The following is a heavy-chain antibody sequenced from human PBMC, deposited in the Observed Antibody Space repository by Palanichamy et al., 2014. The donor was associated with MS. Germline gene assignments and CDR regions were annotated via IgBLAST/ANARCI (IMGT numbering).Heavy chain of an antibody. V-gene: IGHV4-61*01. CDR1: GGSVSSGSYY. J-gene: IGHJ2*01. CDR3: AREPRYDSSGYYYVNWYFDL. CDR2: IYYSGST. D-gene: IGHD3-22*01. Sequence: QVQLQESGPGLVKPSETLSLTCTVSGGSVSSGSYYWSWIRQAPGKGLEWIGYIYYSGSTNYNPSLKSRVTISVDTSKNQFSLKLSPVTAADTAVYYCAREPRYDSSGYYYVNWYFDLWGRGTLVTVSS.